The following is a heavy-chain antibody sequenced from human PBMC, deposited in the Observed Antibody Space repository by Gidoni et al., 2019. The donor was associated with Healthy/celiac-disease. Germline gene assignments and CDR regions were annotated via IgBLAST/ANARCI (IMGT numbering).Heavy chain of an antibody. CDR1: GYRFTSYW. D-gene: IGHD6-19*01. Sequence: EVQLVQSGAEVQKPGESLQISCKGSGYRFTSYWLGWVRQVPGKGLEWMGIIYPDDSDTRYSPSFQGQVTISADKSISTAYLQWSSLKASDTAMYDCARPGIAVADDYFDYWGQGTLVTVSS. CDR2: IYPDDSDT. V-gene: IGHV5-51*01. CDR3: ARPGIAVADDYFDY. J-gene: IGHJ4*02.